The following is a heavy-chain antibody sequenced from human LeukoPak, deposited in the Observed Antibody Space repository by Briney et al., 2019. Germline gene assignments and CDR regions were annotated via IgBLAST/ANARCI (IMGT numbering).Heavy chain of an antibody. V-gene: IGHV3-21*01. CDR2: ISNNGGYT. D-gene: IGHD6-19*01. J-gene: IGHJ3*02. CDR3: ARATGIAVADDAFDI. CDR1: GFTFSSSA. Sequence: GGSLRLSCAASGFTFSSSAMSWVRQAPGKGLEWVSAISNNGGYTYYADSVKGRFTISRDNAKNSLYLQMNSLRAEDTAVYYCARATGIAVADDAFDIWGQGTMVTVSS.